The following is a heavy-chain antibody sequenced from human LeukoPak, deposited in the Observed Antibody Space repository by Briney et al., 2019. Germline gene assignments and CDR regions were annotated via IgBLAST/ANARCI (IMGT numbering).Heavy chain of an antibody. Sequence: KASETLSLTCTVSGGSISSYYWSWIRQPPGKGLEWIGYIYYSGSTNYNPSLKSRVTISVDTSKNQFSLKLSSVTAADTAVYYCASSPPLYGSGSYYKGGYFDYWGQGTLVTVSS. CDR3: ASSPPLYGSGSYYKGGYFDY. J-gene: IGHJ4*02. CDR1: GGSISSYY. D-gene: IGHD3-10*01. CDR2: IYYSGST. V-gene: IGHV4-59*08.